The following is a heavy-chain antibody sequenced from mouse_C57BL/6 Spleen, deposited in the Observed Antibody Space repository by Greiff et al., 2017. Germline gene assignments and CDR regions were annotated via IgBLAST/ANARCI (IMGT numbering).Heavy chain of an antibody. J-gene: IGHJ4*01. V-gene: IGHV1-18*01. Sequence: VQLKESGPELVKPGASVKIPCKASGYTFTDYNMDWVKQSHGKSLEWIGDINPNNGGTNYNQKFKGKATLTVDKSSSTAYMELRSLTSEDTAVYYCARGGLRRAMDYWGQGTSVTVSS. D-gene: IGHD2-2*01. CDR1: GYTFTDYN. CDR2: INPNNGGT. CDR3: ARGGLRRAMDY.